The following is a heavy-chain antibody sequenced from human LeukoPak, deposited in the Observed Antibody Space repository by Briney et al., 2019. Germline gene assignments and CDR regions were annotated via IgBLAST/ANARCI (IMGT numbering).Heavy chain of an antibody. Sequence: ASVKVSCKASGYTFTSYDINWVRQATGQGLEWMGWMNPNSGNTGYAQKFQGRVTITRNTSISTAYMELSSLRSEDTAVYYCARAEKGYQLLYLYYYSYYMDVWGKGTTVTVSS. CDR1: GYTFTSYD. CDR2: MNPNSGNT. CDR3: ARAEKGYQLLYLYYYSYYMDV. D-gene: IGHD2-2*02. J-gene: IGHJ6*03. V-gene: IGHV1-8*03.